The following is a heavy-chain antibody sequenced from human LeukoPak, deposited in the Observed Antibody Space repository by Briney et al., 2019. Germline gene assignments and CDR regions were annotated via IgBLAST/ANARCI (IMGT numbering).Heavy chain of an antibody. CDR2: ISYDGSNK. CDR3: VKRYSGSSFDY. V-gene: IGHV3-30*18. D-gene: IGHD1-26*01. CDR1: GFTFSSYG. Sequence: GGSLRLSCAASGFTFSSYGMHWVRQAPGKGLEWVAVISYDGSNKYYADSVKGRFTISRDNSKNTLYLQMNSLRAEDTAVYYCVKRYSGSSFDYWGQGTLVTVSS. J-gene: IGHJ4*02.